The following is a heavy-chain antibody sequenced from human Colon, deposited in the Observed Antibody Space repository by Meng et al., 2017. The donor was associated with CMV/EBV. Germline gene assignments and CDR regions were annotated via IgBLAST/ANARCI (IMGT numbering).Heavy chain of an antibody. D-gene: IGHD3-22*01. CDR3: ARAPLSGYFYDF. J-gene: IGHJ4*02. Sequence: ETLSLTCTASGFSFITYSMNWVRQAPGKGLEWISSISSGGSYIFYADSAKGRFTISRDDAKNSLYLQMNSLRVDDTAVYYCARAPLSGYFYDFWGQGTLVTVSS. CDR1: GFSFITYS. V-gene: IGHV3-21*01. CDR2: ISSGGSYI.